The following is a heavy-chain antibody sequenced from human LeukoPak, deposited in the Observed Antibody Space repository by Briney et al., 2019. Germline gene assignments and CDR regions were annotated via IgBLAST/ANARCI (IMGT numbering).Heavy chain of an antibody. CDR3: AKAIYRRLGYCTNGVCYTDY. J-gene: IGHJ4*02. Sequence: GGSLRLSCAASGFTFSTYTMNWVRQAPGKGLEWVSAISGSGGSTYYADSVKGRFTISRDNSKNTLYLQMNSLRAEDTAVYYCAKAIYRRLGYCTNGVCYTDYWGQGTLVTVSS. D-gene: IGHD2-8*01. CDR2: ISGSGGST. V-gene: IGHV3-23*01. CDR1: GFTFSTYT.